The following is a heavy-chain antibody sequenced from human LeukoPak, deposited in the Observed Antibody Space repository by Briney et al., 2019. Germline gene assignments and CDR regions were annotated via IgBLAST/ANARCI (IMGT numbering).Heavy chain of an antibody. J-gene: IGHJ5*02. CDR2: INHSGST. CDR1: GGSFSGYY. CDR3: ARGRGIAARPGRGPRWFDP. Sequence: SETLSLTCAVYGGSFSGYYWSWIRQPPGKGLEWIGEINHSGSTNDNPSLKSRVTISVDTSKSQFSLKLSSVTAADTAVYYCARGRGIAARPGRGPRWFDPWGQGTLVTVSS. D-gene: IGHD6-6*01. V-gene: IGHV4-34*01.